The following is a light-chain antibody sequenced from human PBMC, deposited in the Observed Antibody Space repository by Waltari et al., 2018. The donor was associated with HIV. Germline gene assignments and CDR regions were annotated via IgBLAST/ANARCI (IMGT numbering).Light chain of an antibody. Sequence: QSVLTQPPSASGTPGQRVTISCSGSSSNIGSNTVNWYQQLPGTAPRLLFYSNKRRPSGGPDRVSGSKSGTSASLAISGRQSEDEADYYCAAWDDSLNGAYVFGTGTKVTVL. J-gene: IGLJ1*01. CDR3: AAWDDSLNGAYV. CDR1: SSNIGSNT. V-gene: IGLV1-44*01. CDR2: SNK.